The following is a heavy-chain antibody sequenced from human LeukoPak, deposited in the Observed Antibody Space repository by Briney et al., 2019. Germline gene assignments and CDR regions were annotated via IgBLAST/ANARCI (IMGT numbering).Heavy chain of an antibody. CDR1: GFTFSSYA. V-gene: IGHV3-23*01. CDR3: AKVYESGSGTFDY. J-gene: IGHJ4*02. Sequence: SGGSLRLSCAASGFTFSSYAMSWVRQAPGKGLEWVSAISGSGGSTYYADSVKGRFTISRDNSKNTLYLQMNSLRAEDTAIYYCAKVYESGSGTFDYWGQGTLVTVSS. CDR2: ISGSGGST. D-gene: IGHD3-10*01.